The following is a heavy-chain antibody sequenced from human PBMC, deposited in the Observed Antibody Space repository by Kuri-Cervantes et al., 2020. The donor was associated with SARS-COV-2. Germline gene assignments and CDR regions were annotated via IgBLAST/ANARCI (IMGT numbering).Heavy chain of an antibody. CDR1: GFTFSTYA. J-gene: IGHJ4*02. D-gene: IGHD3-9*01. V-gene: IGHV3-30-3*01. CDR2: ISYDGSNK. Sequence: GESLKISCAASGFTFSTYAMHWVRQAPGKGLEWVAVISYDGSNKYYADSVKGRFTLSRDNSKNSLYLQMNSLRDEDTAVYYCARVPYDILTGYYVSPIDYWGQGTLVTVSS. CDR3: ARVPYDILTGYYVSPIDY.